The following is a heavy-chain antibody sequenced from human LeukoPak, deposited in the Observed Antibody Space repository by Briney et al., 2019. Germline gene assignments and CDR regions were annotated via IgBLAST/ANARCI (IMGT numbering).Heavy chain of an antibody. CDR2: INPDSGGT. Sequence: ASVKVSCKASGYTFTGYYMHWVRQAPGQGLEWMGWINPDSGGTNYAQKFQGRVTMTRDTSISTAYMELSRLRSDDTAVYYCARDELGDLWSGYFVGVKYWGQGTLVTVSS. J-gene: IGHJ4*02. D-gene: IGHD3-3*01. CDR1: GYTFTGYY. V-gene: IGHV1-2*02. CDR3: ARDELGDLWSGYFVGVKY.